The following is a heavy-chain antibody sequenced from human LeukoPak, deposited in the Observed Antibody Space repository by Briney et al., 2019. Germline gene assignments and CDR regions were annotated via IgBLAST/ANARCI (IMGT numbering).Heavy chain of an antibody. CDR3: ARFVWSGYFLDY. V-gene: IGHV4-59*01. J-gene: IGHJ4*02. CDR1: GGSISRYY. D-gene: IGHD3-3*01. Sequence: SETLSLTCTVSGGSISRYYWSWIRQPPGKGLEWIGYIYYTGSTNYNPSLESRVTISVDTSKKQFSLKLTSVTAADTAVYYCARFVWSGYFLDYWDQGTLVTVSS. CDR2: IYYTGST.